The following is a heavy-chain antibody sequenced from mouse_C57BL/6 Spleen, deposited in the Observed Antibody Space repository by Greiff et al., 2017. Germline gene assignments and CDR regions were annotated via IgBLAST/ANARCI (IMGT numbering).Heavy chain of an antibody. CDR3: ARREIYYEDYAMDY. J-gene: IGHJ4*01. V-gene: IGHV1-80*01. D-gene: IGHD2-4*01. CDR1: GYAFSSYW. Sequence: QVQLQQSGAELVKPGASVKISCKASGYAFSSYWMNWVKQRPGKGLEWIGQIYPGDGDTTYNGKFKGKATLTADKSSSTAYMQLSSLTSEDSAVYFCARREIYYEDYAMDYWGQGTSVTVSS. CDR2: IYPGDGDT.